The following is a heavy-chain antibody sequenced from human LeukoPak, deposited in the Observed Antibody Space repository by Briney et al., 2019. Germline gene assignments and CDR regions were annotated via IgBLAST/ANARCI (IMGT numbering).Heavy chain of an antibody. CDR2: ISYDGSNK. Sequence: GGSLRLSCAASGFTFSSYAMPWVRQAPGKGLEWVAVISYDGSNKYYADSVKGRFTISRDNSKNTLYLQMNSLRAEDTAVYYCAKGPFDYWGQGTLVTVSS. V-gene: IGHV3-30-3*01. J-gene: IGHJ4*02. CDR1: GFTFSSYA. CDR3: AKGPFDY.